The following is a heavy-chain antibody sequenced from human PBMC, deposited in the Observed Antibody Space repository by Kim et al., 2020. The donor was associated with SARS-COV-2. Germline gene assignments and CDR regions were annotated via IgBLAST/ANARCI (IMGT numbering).Heavy chain of an antibody. Sequence: ASVKVSCKASGYTFTSYAMHWVRQAPGQRLEWMGWINAGNGNTKYSQKFQGRVTITRDTSASTAYMELSSLRSEDTAVYYCARTRGDYVWGSYPLDVWGQGTTVTVSS. D-gene: IGHD3-16*02. CDR1: GYTFTSYA. CDR3: ARTRGDYVWGSYPLDV. V-gene: IGHV1-3*01. CDR2: INAGNGNT. J-gene: IGHJ6*02.